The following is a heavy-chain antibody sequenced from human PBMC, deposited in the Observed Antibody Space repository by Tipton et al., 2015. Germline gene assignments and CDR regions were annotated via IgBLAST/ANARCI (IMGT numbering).Heavy chain of an antibody. CDR1: GFIFSHYW. V-gene: IGHV3-7*05. CDR3: ATGYWYFDL. CDR2: IKQDGSEK. Sequence: GSLRLSCAASGFIFSHYWMNWVRQAPGRGLECVANIKQDGSEKYYVDSVKGRFTISRDNAKNSLYLQMNSLRAEDTAVYYCATGYWYFDLWGRGTLVTVSS. J-gene: IGHJ2*01.